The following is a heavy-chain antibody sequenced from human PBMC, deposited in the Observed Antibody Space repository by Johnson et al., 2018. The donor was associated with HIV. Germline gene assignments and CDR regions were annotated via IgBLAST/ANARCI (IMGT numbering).Heavy chain of an antibody. CDR3: ARGPTRFAAFDI. Sequence: VQLVESGGGVVQPGRSLRLSCSASGFSFSNYAMNWVRQAPGKGLEWVSLISWDGGSTYYADSVKGRFTISRDNSKNTLYLQMNSLRAEDTAVYYCARGPTRFAAFDIWGQGTMVTVSS. V-gene: IGHV3-23*04. D-gene: IGHD3-10*01. CDR1: GFSFSNYA. CDR2: ISWDGGST. J-gene: IGHJ3*02.